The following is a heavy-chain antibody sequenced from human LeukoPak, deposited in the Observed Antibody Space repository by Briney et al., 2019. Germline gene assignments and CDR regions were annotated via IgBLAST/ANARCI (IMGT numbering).Heavy chain of an antibody. D-gene: IGHD2-8*02. Sequence: PSETLSLTCTVSGDSISSTTYYGGWIRQSPGKGLEWIGSIFYSGTTYYNPSLKSRVTISVDTSMNHFFLNLISVTAADTAVYYCVRHRRYTTGSEEFDFWGQGTLVTVSS. CDR1: GDSISSTTYY. V-gene: IGHV4-39*01. J-gene: IGHJ4*02. CDR3: VRHRRYTTGSEEFDF. CDR2: IFYSGTT.